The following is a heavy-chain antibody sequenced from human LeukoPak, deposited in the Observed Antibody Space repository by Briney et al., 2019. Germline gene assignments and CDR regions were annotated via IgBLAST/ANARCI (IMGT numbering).Heavy chain of an antibody. CDR2: ISESGDTP. CDR1: GFTFSSYA. J-gene: IGHJ6*02. CDR3: ARDKLPAPWDGMDV. D-gene: IGHD2-2*01. V-gene: IGHV3-23*01. Sequence: GGSLRLSCTASGFTFSSYALSWVRQAPGKGLEWVSSISESGDTPYYADSVKGRFTISRDNSKNTLYLQMNSLRPEDTAVYYCARDKLPAPWDGMDVWGQGTTVTVSS.